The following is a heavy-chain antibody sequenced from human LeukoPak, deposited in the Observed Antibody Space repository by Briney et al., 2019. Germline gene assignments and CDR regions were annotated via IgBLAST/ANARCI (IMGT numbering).Heavy chain of an antibody. CDR2: ISYDGSNK. Sequence: GGSLRLSCAASGFTFSSYAMHWVRQAPGKGLEWVAVISYDGSNKYYADSAKGRFTISRDNSKNTLYLQMNSLRAEDTAVYYCARDPGTYSDCYFDYWGQGTLVTVSS. D-gene: IGHD1-1*01. V-gene: IGHV3-30*04. CDR1: GFTFSSYA. CDR3: ARDPGTYSDCYFDY. J-gene: IGHJ4*02.